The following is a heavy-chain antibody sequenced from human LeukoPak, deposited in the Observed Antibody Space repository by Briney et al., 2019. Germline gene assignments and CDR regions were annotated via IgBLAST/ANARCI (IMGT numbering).Heavy chain of an antibody. D-gene: IGHD3-3*01. Sequence: ASVKVSCKASGYTFTSYYMHWVRQAPGQGLEWMGIINPSGGSTSYAQKFQGRVTMTRDTSISTAYMELSRLRSDDTAVYYCARALTIFGVASGYWGQGTLVTVSS. J-gene: IGHJ4*02. CDR1: GYTFTSYY. V-gene: IGHV1-46*01. CDR2: INPSGGST. CDR3: ARALTIFGVASGY.